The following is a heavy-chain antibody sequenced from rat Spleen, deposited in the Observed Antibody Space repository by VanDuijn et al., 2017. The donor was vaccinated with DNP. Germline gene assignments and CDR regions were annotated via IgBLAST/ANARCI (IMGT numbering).Heavy chain of an antibody. J-gene: IGHJ3*01. CDR2: ISYSGST. CDR1: GYSITSNY. CDR3: ARTDFYSSYIPFAY. V-gene: IGHV3-1*01. D-gene: IGHD1-2*01. Sequence: EVQLQESGPGLVQPSQSLSLTCSVTGYSITSNYWGWIRKFPGNKMELMAYISYSGSTGYNPSLKSRISISRDTSKNQFFLQLNSVTTEDTATYYCARTDFYSSYIPFAYWGQGTLVSVSS.